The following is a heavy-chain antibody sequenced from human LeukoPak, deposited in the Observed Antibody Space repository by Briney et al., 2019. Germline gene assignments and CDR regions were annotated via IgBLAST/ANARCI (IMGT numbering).Heavy chain of an antibody. V-gene: IGHV1-18*01. CDR2: ISTSNGNT. CDR3: ARDLVQLERHLDY. CDR1: GYTFTTYG. J-gene: IGHJ4*02. D-gene: IGHD1-1*01. Sequence: ASVTVSCTTSGYTFTTYGISWGRQAPGQGLEWMGWISTSNGNTNYAQKLQGRVTMTTDTSTSTAFMELRSLRSDDTAVYYCARDLVQLERHLDYWGQGTLVTVSS.